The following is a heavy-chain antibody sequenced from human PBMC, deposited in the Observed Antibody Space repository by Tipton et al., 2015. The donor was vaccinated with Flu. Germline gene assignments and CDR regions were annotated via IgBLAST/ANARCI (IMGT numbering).Heavy chain of an antibody. Sequence: SLRLSCAASGFTFSSYSMDWVRQAPGKGLEWVSSISSSSSYIYYAGSVKGRFTISRDNAKNSLYLQMNSLRAEDTSVYYCARDPYCSSTSCYRLGNWFDPWGQGTLVTVSS. CDR1: GFTFSSYS. D-gene: IGHD2-2*01. J-gene: IGHJ5*02. CDR3: ARDPYCSSTSCYRLGNWFDP. CDR2: ISSSSSYI. V-gene: IGHV3-21*01.